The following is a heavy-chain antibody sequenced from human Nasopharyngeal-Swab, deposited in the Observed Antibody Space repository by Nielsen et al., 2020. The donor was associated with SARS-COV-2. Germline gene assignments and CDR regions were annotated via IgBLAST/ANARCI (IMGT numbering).Heavy chain of an antibody. V-gene: IGHV3-23*01. D-gene: IGHD6-13*01. CDR2: ISGSDYST. CDR3: ARDQTYSSSWYTKYFQH. J-gene: IGHJ1*01. Sequence: GESLKIPCAASGFTFNTYAISWVRQAPGKGLEWVSVISGSDYSTKYADSVKGRFTISRDNSKNTVNLQMNSLRAEDTAIYYCARDQTYSSSWYTKYFQHWGQGTLVTVSS. CDR1: GFTFNTYA.